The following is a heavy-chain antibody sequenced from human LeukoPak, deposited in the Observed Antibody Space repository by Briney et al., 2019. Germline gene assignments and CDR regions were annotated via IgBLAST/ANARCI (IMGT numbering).Heavy chain of an antibody. CDR1: GFTVSNNY. CDR3: AKGRGYSSSWYDY. J-gene: IGHJ4*02. D-gene: IGHD6-13*01. Sequence: GGSLRLSCVVSGFTVSNNYMKWVRQAPGKGLEWVSTIYGGGSTYYADSVRGRFTISRHNSKNTLYLQMDSLRAEDTAVYYCAKGRGYSSSWYDYWGQGTLVTVSS. CDR2: IYGGGST. V-gene: IGHV3-53*04.